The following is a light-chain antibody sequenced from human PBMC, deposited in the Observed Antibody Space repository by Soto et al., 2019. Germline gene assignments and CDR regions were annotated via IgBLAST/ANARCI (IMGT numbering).Light chain of an antibody. CDR1: QSVSDY. Sequence: ETVLTQSPDTLSLSPGESATLSCKASQSVSDYLAWYQQKPGQSPRLLIYDASNRATGIPARFSGSGSGTDFTLTITSLEPEDSEVYYCQQRSDWPSAFGGGTKVEIK. CDR3: QQRSDWPSA. V-gene: IGKV3-11*01. J-gene: IGKJ4*01. CDR2: DAS.